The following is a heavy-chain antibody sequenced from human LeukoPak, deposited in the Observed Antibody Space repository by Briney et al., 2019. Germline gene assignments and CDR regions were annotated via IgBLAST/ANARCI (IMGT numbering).Heavy chain of an antibody. CDR2: IIPIFGTA. D-gene: IGHD3-10*01. CDR1: GGTFSSYA. Sequence: EASVKVSCKASGGTFSSYAISWVRQAPGQGLEWMGGIIPIFGTANYAQKFQGRVTITADESTSTAYMELSSLRSEDTAVYYCARERGGSGSYYIPCFDYWGQGTLVTVSS. V-gene: IGHV1-69*13. J-gene: IGHJ4*02. CDR3: ARERGGSGSYYIPCFDY.